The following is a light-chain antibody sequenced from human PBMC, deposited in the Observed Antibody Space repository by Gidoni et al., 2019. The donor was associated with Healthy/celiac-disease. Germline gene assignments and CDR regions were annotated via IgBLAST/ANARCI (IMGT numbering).Light chain of an antibody. J-gene: IGLJ2*01. Sequence: QSALTQPASVSGSPGHSITISCTGTSSDVGGYNYVSWYQQHPGKAPKLMIYDVSNRPSGVSNRFSGSKSGNTASLTISGLQAEDEADYYCSSYTSSSRGVFGGGTKLTVL. CDR3: SSYTSSSRGV. CDR1: SSDVGGYNY. V-gene: IGLV2-14*01. CDR2: DVS.